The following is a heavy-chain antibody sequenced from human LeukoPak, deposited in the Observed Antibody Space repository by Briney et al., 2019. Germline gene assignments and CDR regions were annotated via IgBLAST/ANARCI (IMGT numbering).Heavy chain of an antibody. D-gene: IGHD3-3*01. CDR3: ARGFWSGYSEGDAFDI. V-gene: IGHV4-39*07. J-gene: IGHJ3*02. Sequence: SETLSLTCTVSGGSISSSSYYWGWIRRPPGKGLEWIGSIYYSGSTYYNPSLKSRVTISVDTSKNQFSLKLSSVTAADTAVYYCARGFWSGYSEGDAFDIWGQGTMVTVSS. CDR1: GGSISSSSYY. CDR2: IYYSGST.